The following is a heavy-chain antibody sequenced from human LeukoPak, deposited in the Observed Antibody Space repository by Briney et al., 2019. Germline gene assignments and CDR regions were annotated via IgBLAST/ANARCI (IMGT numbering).Heavy chain of an antibody. V-gene: IGHV3-7*01. D-gene: IGHD3-10*01. CDR2: IKQDGSEK. J-gene: IGHJ4*02. Sequence: GGSLRLSCAASGFTFSSYWMSWVRQAPGKGLEWVANIKQDGSEKYYVDSVKGRFTISRDNAKNSLYLQMNSLRAEDTAVYYCASWGPYYYGSGSYYESYYFDYWGQGTLVTVSS. CDR1: GFTFSSYW. CDR3: ASWGPYYYGSGSYYESYYFDY.